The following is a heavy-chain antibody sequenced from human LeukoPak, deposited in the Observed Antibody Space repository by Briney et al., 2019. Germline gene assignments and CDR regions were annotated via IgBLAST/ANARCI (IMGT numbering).Heavy chain of an antibody. V-gene: IGHV3-48*03. D-gene: IGHD2-21*02. CDR3: VRGRLLRSTKYFDY. CDR1: GFPVNKYE. CDR2: IDAGATST. Sequence: PGGSLRLSCPASGFPVNKYEMHWVRQAPGKGLEWVSYIDAGATSTNYADSVWGRFTLSRDNAQNSVHLQMNSLRDEDTAVYYCVRGRLLRSTKYFDYWGQGALVTVSS. J-gene: IGHJ4*02.